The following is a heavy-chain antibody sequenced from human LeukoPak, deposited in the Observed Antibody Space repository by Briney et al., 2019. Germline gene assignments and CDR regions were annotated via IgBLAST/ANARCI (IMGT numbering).Heavy chain of an antibody. D-gene: IGHD3-10*01. CDR1: GFTFSSYW. V-gene: IGHV3-7*03. J-gene: IGHJ4*02. CDR2: IKQDGSEK. Sequence: GGSLRLSCAASGFTFSSYWMSWVRQAPGKGLEWVANIKQDGSEKYYVDSVKGRFTISRDNAKNSLYLQMDSLRAEDTAVYYCARDQDYTMVRGVITVLDYWGQGTLVTVSS. CDR3: ARDQDYTMVRGVITVLDY.